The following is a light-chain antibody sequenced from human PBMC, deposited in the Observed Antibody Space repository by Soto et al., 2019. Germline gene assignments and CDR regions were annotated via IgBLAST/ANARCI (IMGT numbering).Light chain of an antibody. CDR3: HKYNHAPS. Sequence: DIQMTQSPSSLSASVGDRVTITCRASQGISYYLAWYQQKPGKVPELLIYPAFTLQSGAPSRFSGSGSGTDFSLTISSLQPEDVATYYCHKYNHAPSFGGGTKVEIK. CDR2: PAF. V-gene: IGKV1-27*01. J-gene: IGKJ4*01. CDR1: QGISYY.